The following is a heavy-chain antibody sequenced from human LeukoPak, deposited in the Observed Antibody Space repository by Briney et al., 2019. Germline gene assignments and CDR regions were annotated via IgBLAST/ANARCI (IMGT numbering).Heavy chain of an antibody. V-gene: IGHV3-21*01. CDR1: GFTFSSYS. D-gene: IGHD3-22*01. J-gene: IGHJ4*02. CDR3: AGGGGRLSYYYDSSGPKDDY. Sequence: PGGSLRLSCAASGFTFSSYSMNWVRQAPGKGLEWVSSISSSSSYIYYADSVKGRFTISRDNAKNSLYLQMNSLRAEDTAVYYCAGGGGRLSYYYDSSGPKDDYWGQGTLVTVSS. CDR2: ISSSSSYI.